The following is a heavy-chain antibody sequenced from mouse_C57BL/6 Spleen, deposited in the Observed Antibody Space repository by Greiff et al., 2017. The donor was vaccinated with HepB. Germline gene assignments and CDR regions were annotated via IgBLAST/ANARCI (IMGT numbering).Heavy chain of an antibody. V-gene: IGHV5-16*01. Sequence: EVKVVESEGGLVQPGSSMKLSCTASGFTFSDYYMAWVRQVPEKGLEWVANINYDGSSTYYLDSLKSRFIISRDNAKNILYLQMSSLKSEDTATYYCARGPSYDYGAWFAYWGQGTLVTVSA. CDR1: GFTFSDYY. CDR2: INYDGSST. CDR3: ARGPSYDYGAWFAY. D-gene: IGHD2-4*01. J-gene: IGHJ3*01.